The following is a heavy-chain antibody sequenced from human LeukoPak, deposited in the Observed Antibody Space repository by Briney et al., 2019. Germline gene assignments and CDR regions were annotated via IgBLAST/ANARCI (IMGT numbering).Heavy chain of an antibody. Sequence: GGPRRFSCAPLELTVISNHRGGGRQAQGKGRKGVSVIYSGGSTYYADSVKGRFTISRDNSKNTLYLQMNSLRAEDTAVYYCARGNSGSHYVEYYYGMDVWGQGTTVTVSS. CDR2: IYSGGST. CDR3: ARGNSGSHYVEYYYGMDV. V-gene: IGHV3-53*01. D-gene: IGHD1-26*01. J-gene: IGHJ6*02. CDR1: ELTVISNH.